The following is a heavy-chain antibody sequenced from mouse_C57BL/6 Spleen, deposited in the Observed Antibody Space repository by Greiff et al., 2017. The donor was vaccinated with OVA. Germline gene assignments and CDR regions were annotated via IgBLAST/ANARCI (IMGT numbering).Heavy chain of an antibody. CDR2: IDPSDSYT. J-gene: IGHJ1*03. CDR3: ASTDITTVVATWYFDV. V-gene: IGHV1-69*01. D-gene: IGHD1-1*01. CDR1: GYTFTSYW. Sequence: QVQLQQPGAELVMPGASVKLSCKASGYTFTSYWMHWVKQRPGQGLEWIGEIDPSDSYTNYNQKFKGKSTLTVDKSSSTAYMQLSSLTSEDSAVYYCASTDITTVVATWYFDVWGTGTTVTVSS.